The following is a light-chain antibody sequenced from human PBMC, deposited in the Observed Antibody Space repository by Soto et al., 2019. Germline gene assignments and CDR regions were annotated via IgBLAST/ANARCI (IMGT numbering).Light chain of an antibody. J-gene: IGLJ3*02. CDR3: SSYTSSSTRV. CDR1: RPPIGGYNS. V-gene: IGLV2-14*01. Sequence: QSALTPPPPLPAPPAPPLPLSSTGPRPPIGGYNSVSWYQQYPGKAPTPLIFDVTTRPSDISYRFSGSKSGNTASLTISGLQAEDEADYYCSSYTSSSTRVFGGGTKLTVL. CDR2: DVT.